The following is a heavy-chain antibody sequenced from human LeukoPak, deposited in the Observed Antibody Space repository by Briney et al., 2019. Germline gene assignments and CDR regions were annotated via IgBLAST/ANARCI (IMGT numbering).Heavy chain of an antibody. CDR3: ARVRYYGSGSYYANTYNWFDP. CDR1: GGTFSSYA. CDR2: IIPIFGTA. J-gene: IGHJ5*02. V-gene: IGHV1-69*13. Sequence: PVKVSCKASGGTFSSYAISWVRQAPGQGLEWMGGIIPIFGTANYAQKFQGRVTITADESTSTAYMELSSLRSEDTAVYYCARVRYYGSGSYYANTYNWFDPWGQGTLVTVSS. D-gene: IGHD3-10*01.